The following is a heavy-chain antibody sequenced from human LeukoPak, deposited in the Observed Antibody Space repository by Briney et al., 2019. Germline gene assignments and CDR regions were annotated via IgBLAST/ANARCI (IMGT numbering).Heavy chain of an antibody. Sequence: GGSLRLSCAASGFTFCSCKMNWVRRAPGKGLEWVSYISSSGSTLYYADSVKGRFTISRDNAKNSLYLQMNSLRAEDTAVYYCAELGITMIGGVWGKGTTVTISS. CDR2: ISSSGSTL. J-gene: IGHJ6*04. D-gene: IGHD3-10*02. CDR1: GFTFCSCK. V-gene: IGHV3-48*03. CDR3: AELGITMIGGV.